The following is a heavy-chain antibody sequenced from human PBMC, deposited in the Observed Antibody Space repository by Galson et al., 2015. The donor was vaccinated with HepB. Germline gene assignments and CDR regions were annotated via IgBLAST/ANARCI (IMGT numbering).Heavy chain of an antibody. D-gene: IGHD3-9*01. Sequence: SVKVSCKASGGTFSSYTISWVRQAPGQGLEWVGRIIPIFGIANYAQKFQGRVTITADKSTSTAYMELSSLRSEDTAVYYCARYISLSRYFDYWGQGTLVTVSS. CDR1: GGTFSSYT. CDR2: IIPIFGIA. J-gene: IGHJ4*02. V-gene: IGHV1-69*02. CDR3: ARYISLSRYFDY.